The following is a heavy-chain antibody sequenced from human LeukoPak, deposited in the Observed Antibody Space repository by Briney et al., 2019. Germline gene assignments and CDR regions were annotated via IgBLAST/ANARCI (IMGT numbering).Heavy chain of an antibody. CDR1: GFTFSSYA. CDR3: ATGSGLWSPDY. J-gene: IGHJ4*02. D-gene: IGHD5-18*01. V-gene: IGHV3-23*01. CDR2: ISGSGGNT. Sequence: GGSLRLSCAGSGFTFSSYAMSWVRQAPGKGLEWVSGISGSGGNTYYADSVKGRFTISRDNAKNRLYVQMNSLRAEDTAVYYCATGSGLWSPDYWGQGTLVTVSS.